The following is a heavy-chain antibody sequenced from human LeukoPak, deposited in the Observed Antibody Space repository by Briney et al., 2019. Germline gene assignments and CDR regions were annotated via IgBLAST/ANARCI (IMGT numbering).Heavy chain of an antibody. D-gene: IGHD1-26*01. CDR1: GFTFSSYS. CDR2: ISSSSSYI. Sequence: GGSLRLSCAASGFTFSSYSMNWVRQAPGKGLEWVSSISSSSSYIYYADSVKGRFTISRDNAKNSLYLQMNSLRAEDTAVYYCASMLKWEPPPAFVPRWGQGTLVTVSS. CDR3: ASMLKWEPPPAFVPR. V-gene: IGHV3-21*01. J-gene: IGHJ4*02.